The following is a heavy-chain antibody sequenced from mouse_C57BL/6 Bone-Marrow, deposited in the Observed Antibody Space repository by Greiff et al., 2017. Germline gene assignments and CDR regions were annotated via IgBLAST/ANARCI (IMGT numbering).Heavy chain of an antibody. CDR3: SRQVTTVLATKYFDV. CDR1: GFTFSSYT. CDR2: ISGGGGNT. Sequence: EVKLVESGGGLVKPGGSLKLSCAASGFTFSSYTMSWVRQTPEKRLQWVAAISGGGGNTYYPDSVKGRFTISRDNDKNILYLQMSSLRSEDTALYYCSRQVTTVLATKYFDVGGTGTTGTVSS. D-gene: IGHD1-1*01. J-gene: IGHJ1*03. V-gene: IGHV5-9*01.